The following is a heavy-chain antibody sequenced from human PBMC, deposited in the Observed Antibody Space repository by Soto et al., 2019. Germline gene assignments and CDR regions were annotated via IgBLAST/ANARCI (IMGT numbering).Heavy chain of an antibody. Sequence: SETLSLTCTVSGGSISSYYWSWIRQPPGKGLEWIGYIYYSGSTNYNPSLKSRVTISVDTSKNQFSLKLSSVTAADTAVYYCARSDCSSTSCYTRGFDYWGQGTLVTVSS. J-gene: IGHJ4*02. CDR1: GGSISSYY. CDR3: ARSDCSSTSCYTRGFDY. D-gene: IGHD2-2*02. V-gene: IGHV4-59*01. CDR2: IYYSGST.